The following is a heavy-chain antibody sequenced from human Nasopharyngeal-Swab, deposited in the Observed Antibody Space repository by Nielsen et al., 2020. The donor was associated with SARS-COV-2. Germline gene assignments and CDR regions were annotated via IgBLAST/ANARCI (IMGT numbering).Heavy chain of an antibody. CDR3: ARDRITIFGVEKPFDY. V-gene: IGHV3-7*01. D-gene: IGHD3-3*01. Sequence: ESLKISCAASGFTFSSYWMSWVRQAPGKGLEWVANIKQDGSEKYYVDSVKGRFTISRDNAKNSLYLQMNSLRAEDTAVYYCARDRITIFGVEKPFDYWGQGTLVTVSS. CDR2: IKQDGSEK. J-gene: IGHJ4*02. CDR1: GFTFSSYW.